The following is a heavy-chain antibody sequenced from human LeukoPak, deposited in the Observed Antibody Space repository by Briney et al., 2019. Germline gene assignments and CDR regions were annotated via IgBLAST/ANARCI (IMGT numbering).Heavy chain of an antibody. Sequence: GESLKISCKGSGYSFTSYSIGWVRQMPGKGLEWMGIIYPGDSDTRYSPSFQGQVTISADKSISTAYLQWSSLKASDTAMYYCARQDYYDSSGYLIDYWGQGTLVTVSS. J-gene: IGHJ4*02. D-gene: IGHD3-22*01. V-gene: IGHV5-51*01. CDR1: GYSFTSYS. CDR3: ARQDYYDSSGYLIDY. CDR2: IYPGDSDT.